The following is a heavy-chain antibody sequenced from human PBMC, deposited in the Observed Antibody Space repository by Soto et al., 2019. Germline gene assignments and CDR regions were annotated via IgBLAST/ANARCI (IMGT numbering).Heavy chain of an antibody. CDR3: AKDLHSSGWAAYNFDY. Sequence: QVQLVESGGGVVQPGRSLRLSCAASGFTFSNYGMHWVRQAPGKGLEWVALISYDGSNKYYTDSVKGRFTISRDNTKNTLYLQMNSLRAEDSAVYYCAKDLHSSGWAAYNFDYWGQGTLFTVSS. CDR1: GFTFSNYG. CDR2: ISYDGSNK. J-gene: IGHJ4*02. V-gene: IGHV3-30*18. D-gene: IGHD6-25*01.